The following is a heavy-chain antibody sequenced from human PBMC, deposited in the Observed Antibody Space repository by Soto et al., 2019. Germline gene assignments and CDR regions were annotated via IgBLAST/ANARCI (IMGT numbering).Heavy chain of an antibody. V-gene: IGHV1-69*13. Sequence: SVKVSCKASGGTFSSFGISWVRQAPGQGLEWMGGIIPVFGRPNYAQRFRGRLTITADESTNTCYMELIDLESEDTAVYYCAREGSGYNFWSQGTQVTVSS. J-gene: IGHJ1*01. CDR2: IIPVFGRP. CDR3: AREGSGYNF. D-gene: IGHD5-12*01. CDR1: GGTFSSFG.